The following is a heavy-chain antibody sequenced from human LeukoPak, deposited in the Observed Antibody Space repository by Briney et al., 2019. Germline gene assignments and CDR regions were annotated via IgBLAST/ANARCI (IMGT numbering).Heavy chain of an antibody. V-gene: IGHV1-46*01. Sequence: GASVKVSCKASGYTFTSYYLHWVRQAPGQGLEWMGMINPSGGSTTYAQKFQGRVTMTRDTSTSTVYMELSRLRSDDTAVYYCARVVVLAAIAGFDYWGQGTLVTVSS. CDR1: GYTFTSYY. CDR2: INPSGGST. J-gene: IGHJ4*02. D-gene: IGHD2-2*02. CDR3: ARVVVLAAIAGFDY.